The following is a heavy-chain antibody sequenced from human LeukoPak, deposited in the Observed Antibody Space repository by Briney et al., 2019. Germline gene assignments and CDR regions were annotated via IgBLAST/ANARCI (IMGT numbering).Heavy chain of an antibody. CDR3: ARLGYYYDSSGYYGY. D-gene: IGHD3-22*01. V-gene: IGHV4-34*01. Sequence: PSETLSLTCAVYGGSFSGYYWSWIRQPPGKGLEWIGEINHSGSTNYNPSLKSRVTISVDTSKNQFSLKLSSVTAADTAVYYCARLGYYYDSSGYYGYWGQGTLVTVSS. CDR1: GGSFSGYY. CDR2: INHSGST. J-gene: IGHJ4*02.